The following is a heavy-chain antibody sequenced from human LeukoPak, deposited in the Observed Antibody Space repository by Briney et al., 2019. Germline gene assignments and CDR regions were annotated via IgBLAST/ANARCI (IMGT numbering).Heavy chain of an antibody. J-gene: IGHJ4*02. V-gene: IGHV1-69*13. Sequence: ASVKVSCKASGGTFSSYTINWVRQAPGQGLEWMGGVIPIFGTANYAQKFQGRVTITADESTSTAYMELSSLRSEDTAVYYCARSPPTTILGVVITYYFDYWGQGTLVTVSS. CDR1: GGTFSSYT. D-gene: IGHD3-3*01. CDR2: VIPIFGTA. CDR3: ARSPPTTILGVVITYYFDY.